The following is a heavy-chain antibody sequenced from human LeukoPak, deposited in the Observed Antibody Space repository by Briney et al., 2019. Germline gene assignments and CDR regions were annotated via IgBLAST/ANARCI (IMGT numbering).Heavy chain of an antibody. CDR3: ARARGRYIDFLDYWGWIRQPPGKGLEWISRVTISVDTSNNQFSLRLSSVTAADTAVYYCARARGRYIDFLDY. V-gene: IGHV4-39*02. J-gene: IGHJ4*02. D-gene: IGHD3-9*01. Sequence: PSETLSLTCTVSGGSISSNYYWGWIRQPPGKGLEWISRVTISVDTSKNQFSLRLSSVTAADTAVYYCARARGRYIDFLDYWGWIRQPPGKGLEWISRVTISVDTSNNQFSLRLSSVTAADTAVYYCARARGRYIDFLDYWGQGTLITVSS. CDR1: GGSISSNYY.